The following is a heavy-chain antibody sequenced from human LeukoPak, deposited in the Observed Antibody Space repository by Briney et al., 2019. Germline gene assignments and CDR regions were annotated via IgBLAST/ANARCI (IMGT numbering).Heavy chain of an antibody. CDR1: GYTFTDCF. CDR2: INPKTDGA. Sequence: AASVKVSCKASGYTFTDCFVHWVRQAPGHGLEWMGWINPKTDGANSAQTFHGRVTMTRDTSINTAYMELSGLSSDDTAVYYCARDGNKKLGFDYWGQGTLVTVSS. J-gene: IGHJ4*02. D-gene: IGHD2/OR15-2a*01. CDR3: ARDGNKKLGFDY. V-gene: IGHV1-2*02.